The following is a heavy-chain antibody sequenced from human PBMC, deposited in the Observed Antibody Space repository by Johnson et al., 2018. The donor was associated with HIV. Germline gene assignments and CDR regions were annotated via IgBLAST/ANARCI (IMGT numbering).Heavy chain of an antibody. V-gene: IGHV3-30-3*02. CDR3: AKFVGAGSYDAFDI. CDR1: GFTFSSYA. D-gene: IGHD1-26*01. Sequence: QMQLVESGGGVVQPGGCLRLSCVASGFTFSSYAMHWVRQAPGKGLEWMALISYDGNNKHYADSVQGRFTISRDSSKNTLNLQMSSLRAEDTAVYFCAKFVGAGSYDAFDIWGQGTMVTVSS. CDR2: ISYDGNNK. J-gene: IGHJ3*02.